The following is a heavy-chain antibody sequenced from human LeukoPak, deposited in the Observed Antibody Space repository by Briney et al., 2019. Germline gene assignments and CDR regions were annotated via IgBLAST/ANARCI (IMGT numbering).Heavy chain of an antibody. CDR1: GGSFSGYY. Sequence: SETLSLTCAVYGGSFSGYYWSWIRQPPGKGLEWSGEINHSGSTNYNPSLKSRVTISVDTSKNQFSLKLSSVTAADTAVYYCARGYSGSYGRFDYWGQRTLVTVSS. CDR2: INHSGST. CDR3: ARGYSGSYGRFDY. V-gene: IGHV4-34*01. J-gene: IGHJ4*02. D-gene: IGHD1-26*01.